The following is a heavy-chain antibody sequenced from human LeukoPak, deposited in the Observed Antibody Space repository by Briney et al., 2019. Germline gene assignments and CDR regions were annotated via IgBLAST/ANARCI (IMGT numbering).Heavy chain of an antibody. CDR1: GGSFSGYY. J-gene: IGHJ4*02. D-gene: IGHD3-22*01. Sequence: SETLSLTCAVYGGSFSGYYWSWIRQPPGKGLEWIGKINHSGSTNYNPSLKSRVTISVDTSKNQFSLKLSSVTAADTAVYYCARIDYGDYWGQGTLVTVSS. V-gene: IGHV4-34*01. CDR2: INHSGST. CDR3: ARIDYGDY.